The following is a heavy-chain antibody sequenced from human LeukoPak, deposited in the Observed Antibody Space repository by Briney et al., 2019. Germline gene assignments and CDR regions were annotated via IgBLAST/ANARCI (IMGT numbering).Heavy chain of an antibody. CDR1: GLRFSHAW. CDR2: VKSRGEGGTS. Sequence: PGGSLRLSCAASGLRFSHAWMSWVRQVPGKGLEWVGRVKSRGEGGTSDYAPPVKGRFTISRDDSRNTLYLEMNSLKTEDTAMYYCTTYGYISGWDYFFDNWGQGTLVTVSS. V-gene: IGHV3-15*01. J-gene: IGHJ4*02. CDR3: TTYGYISGWDYFFDN. D-gene: IGHD6-19*01.